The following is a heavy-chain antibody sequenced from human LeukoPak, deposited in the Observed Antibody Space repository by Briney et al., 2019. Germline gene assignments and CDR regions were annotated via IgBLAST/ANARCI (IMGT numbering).Heavy chain of an antibody. Sequence: ASVKVSCKVSGYTLTELSMHWVRQAPGKGLEWMGGSDPEDGETIYAQKFQGRVTMTEDTSTDTAYMELSSLRSEDTAVYYCATDSSGLQSYFDYWGQGTLVTVSS. CDR1: GYTLTELS. J-gene: IGHJ4*02. D-gene: IGHD6-19*01. CDR3: ATDSSGLQSYFDY. CDR2: SDPEDGET. V-gene: IGHV1-24*01.